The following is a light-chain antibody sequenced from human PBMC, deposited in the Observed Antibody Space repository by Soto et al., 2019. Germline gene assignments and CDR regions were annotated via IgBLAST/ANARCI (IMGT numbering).Light chain of an antibody. J-gene: IGKJ2*01. CDR3: QQRSNG. V-gene: IGKV3D-11*02. Sequence: EIVLTQSPDPLSLSPGERATLSCSTSQSVGTYLIWYQQKPAQDPRLLIYGASNRATGIPARFSGSGDGTDFTLTISSLEPEDFAFYYCQQRSNGFGQGTKLEIK. CDR2: GAS. CDR1: QSVGTY.